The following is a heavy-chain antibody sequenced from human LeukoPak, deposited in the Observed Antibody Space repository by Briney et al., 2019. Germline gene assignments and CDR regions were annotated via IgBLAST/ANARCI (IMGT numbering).Heavy chain of an antibody. V-gene: IGHV1-24*01. CDR1: GYTLTELS. CDR3: ATSAPYDILTGPAYDAFDI. CDR2: FDPEDGET. Sequence: ASVKVSCKVSGYTLTELSMHWVRQAPGKGLEWMGGFDPEDGETIYAQKFQGRVTMTEDTSTDTAYMELSSLRSEDTAVYYCATSAPYDILTGPAYDAFDIWGQGTMVTVSS. D-gene: IGHD3-9*01. J-gene: IGHJ3*02.